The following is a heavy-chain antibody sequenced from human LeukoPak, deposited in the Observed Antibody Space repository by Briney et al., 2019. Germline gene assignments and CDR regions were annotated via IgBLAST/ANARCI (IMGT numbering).Heavy chain of an antibody. J-gene: IGHJ5*02. Sequence: GGSLRLSCAASGFTFSSHSINWVRQAPGKGLEWVSSISSSSSYIYYADSVKGRFTISRDNAKNSLYLQMNSLRAEDTAVYYCARGMIAAAGASNWFDPWGQGTLVTVSS. CDR3: ARGMIAAAGASNWFDP. D-gene: IGHD6-13*01. CDR2: ISSSSSYI. V-gene: IGHV3-21*01. CDR1: GFTFSSHS.